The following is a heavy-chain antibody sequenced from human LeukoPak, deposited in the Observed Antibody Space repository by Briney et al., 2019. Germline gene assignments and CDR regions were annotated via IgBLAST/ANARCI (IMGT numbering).Heavy chain of an antibody. CDR3: ARDGVSALNLYSDL. CDR2: IHTSGST. J-gene: IGHJ2*01. V-gene: IGHV4-61*02. Sequence: KPSETLSLTCTVSGGSISSGSYYWSWIRQPAGKGLEWIGRIHTSGSTNYNPSLKSRVTISVDTSKNQFSLKLSSVTAADTAVYYCARDGVSALNLYSDLWGRGTLVTVSS. D-gene: IGHD3-3*01. CDR1: GGSISSGSYY.